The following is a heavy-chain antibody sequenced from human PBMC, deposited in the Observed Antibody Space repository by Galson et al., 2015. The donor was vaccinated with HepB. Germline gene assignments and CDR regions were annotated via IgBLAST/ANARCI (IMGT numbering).Heavy chain of an antibody. V-gene: IGHV3-74*01. J-gene: IGHJ4*02. D-gene: IGHD5-24*01. CDR2: INSEGTYT. CDR3: ARVIRDGFHLIYFFDS. CDR1: GFIFSNYW. Sequence: SLRLSCAASGFIFSNYWMYWVRQAPGKGLVWVSRINSEGTYTDYADSVKGRFTISRDNAENTLYLQMNSLSAEDTAVYYCARVIRDGFHLIYFFDSWGQGTLVTVSA.